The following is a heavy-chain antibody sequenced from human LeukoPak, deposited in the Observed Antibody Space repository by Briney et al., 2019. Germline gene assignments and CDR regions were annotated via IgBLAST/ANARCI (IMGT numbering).Heavy chain of an antibody. CDR3: ARDAMGLDV. Sequence: SETLSLTCTVSGGSISSSSYYWGWIRQPPGKGLEWIGSIYYSGSTYYNPSLKSRVTISVDTSKNQFSLKLSSVTAADTAVYYCARDAMGLDVWGQGTTVTVSS. J-gene: IGHJ6*02. CDR1: GGSISSSSYY. V-gene: IGHV4-39*07. CDR2: IYYSGST.